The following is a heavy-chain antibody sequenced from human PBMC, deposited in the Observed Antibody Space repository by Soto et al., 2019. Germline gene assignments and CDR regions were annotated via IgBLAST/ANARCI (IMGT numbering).Heavy chain of an antibody. J-gene: IGHJ4*02. CDR2: IIPIFGTA. D-gene: IGHD6-19*01. CDR3: ASSPDSSGWNYDY. CDR1: GGTFSSYA. V-gene: IGHV1-69*13. Sequence: ASVKVSCKASGGTFSSYAISWVRQAPGQGLEWMGGIIPIFGTANYAQKFQGRVTITADESTSTAYMELSSLRSEDTAVYYCASSPDSSGWNYDYWGQGTLVTVSS.